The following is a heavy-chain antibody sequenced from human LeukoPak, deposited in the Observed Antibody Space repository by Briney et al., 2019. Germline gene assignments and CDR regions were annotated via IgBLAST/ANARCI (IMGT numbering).Heavy chain of an antibody. Sequence: ASVKVSCKASGYSFTSYYMYWMRQAPGQGLEWMGIINPSGGSTSYAQKFQGRVTMTRDMSTSTVYMELSSLRSEDTAVYYCASLAGGNSESSDAFDIWGQGTMVTVSS. V-gene: IGHV1-46*01. J-gene: IGHJ3*02. CDR1: GYSFTSYY. D-gene: IGHD4-23*01. CDR3: ASLAGGNSESSDAFDI. CDR2: INPSGGST.